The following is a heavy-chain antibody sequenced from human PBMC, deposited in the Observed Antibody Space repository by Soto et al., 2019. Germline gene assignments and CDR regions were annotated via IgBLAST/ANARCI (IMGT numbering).Heavy chain of an antibody. Sequence: GGSLRLSCAASGFTFSSYSMNWVRQAPGKGLEWVSYITSSSSTIYYADSVKGRFTISRDNAKNSLYLQMNSLRDEDTAVYYCARGPFYRGASFDKDQWGQGTLVTVSS. CDR1: GFTFSSYS. D-gene: IGHD3-10*01. J-gene: IGHJ4*02. CDR3: ARGPFYRGASFDKDQ. CDR2: ITSSSSTI. V-gene: IGHV3-48*02.